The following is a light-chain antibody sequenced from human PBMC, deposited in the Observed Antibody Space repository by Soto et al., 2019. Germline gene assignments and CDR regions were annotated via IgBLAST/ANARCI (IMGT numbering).Light chain of an antibody. CDR3: QQYGSLPLT. CDR2: RVS. Sequence: EIVLTQSPGTLSLSPGERATLSCRASRFITTLAWYQRKPGQAPRLLIYRVSSRATGTPDRFSGSGSGTDFTLTISRLEPEDFAVYYCQQYGSLPLTFGGGTKVDIK. V-gene: IGKV3-20*01. CDR1: RFITT. J-gene: IGKJ4*01.